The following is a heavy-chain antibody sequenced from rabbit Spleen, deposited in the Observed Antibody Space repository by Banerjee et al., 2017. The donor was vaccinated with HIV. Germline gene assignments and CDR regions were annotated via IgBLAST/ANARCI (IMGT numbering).Heavy chain of an antibody. V-gene: IGHV1S43*01. Sequence: QQQLVESGGGLVQPGASLTLTCTASGFSFSSSYYMCWVRQAPGKGLEWIGYIEPIFGSTYYASWVNGRFTISSHNAQNTLYLHLNSLTAADTATYFCVRGASGSGYYSLWVQGTLVTV. CDR3: VRGASGSGYYSL. CDR1: GFSFSSSYY. D-gene: IGHD1-1*01. CDR2: IEPIFGST. J-gene: IGHJ3*01.